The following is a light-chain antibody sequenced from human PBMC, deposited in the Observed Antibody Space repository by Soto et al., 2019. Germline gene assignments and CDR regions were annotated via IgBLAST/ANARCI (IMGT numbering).Light chain of an antibody. Sequence: QLVLTQPPSASGTPGQRVTISCSGSSSNIGRNTVNWYQQLPGTAPKLLIFTNDQRPPGVPDRFSGSKSGTSASLAISGLQSEDEADYYCATWDDSLNGYVFGTGTKVTVL. J-gene: IGLJ1*01. CDR1: SSNIGRNT. V-gene: IGLV1-44*01. CDR3: ATWDDSLNGYV. CDR2: TND.